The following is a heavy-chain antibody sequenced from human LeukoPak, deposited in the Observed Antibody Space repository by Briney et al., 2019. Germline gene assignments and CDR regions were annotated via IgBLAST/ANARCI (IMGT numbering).Heavy chain of an antibody. CDR1: GYTFTSYY. J-gene: IGHJ5*02. D-gene: IGHD3-3*01. V-gene: IGHV1-8*03. Sequence: ASVKVSCKASGYTFTSYYMHWVRQAPGQGLEWMGWMNPNSGNTGYAQKFQGRVTITRNTSISTAYMELSSLRSEDTAVYYCARGLYDFWSGPNNWFDPWGQGTLVTVSS. CDR3: ARGLYDFWSGPNNWFDP. CDR2: MNPNSGNT.